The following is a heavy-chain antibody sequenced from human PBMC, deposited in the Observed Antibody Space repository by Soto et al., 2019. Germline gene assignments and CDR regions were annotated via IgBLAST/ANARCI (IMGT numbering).Heavy chain of an antibody. Sequence: GGSLRLSCAASGFTFDDYAMHWVRQVPGKGLEWVSRISGNGGDINYADSVKGRFTISRDNSKNTLYLQMNSLRAEDTAVYYCAKRGDIVEVSRTFVGYGMDVWGQGTTVTVSS. CDR1: GFTFDDYA. CDR2: ISGNGGDI. J-gene: IGHJ6*02. CDR3: AKRGDIVEVSRTFVGYGMDV. D-gene: IGHD2-2*01. V-gene: IGHV3-23*01.